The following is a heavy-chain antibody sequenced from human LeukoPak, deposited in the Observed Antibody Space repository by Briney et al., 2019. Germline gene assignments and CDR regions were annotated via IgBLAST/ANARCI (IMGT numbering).Heavy chain of an antibody. Sequence: GGSLRLSCAASGFTFSGYAMSWVRQAPGKGLEWVSAISGSGGSTYYADSVKGRFTISRDNSKNTLYLQMNSLRAEDTAVYYCARVIVGATHFDYWGQGTLVTVSS. J-gene: IGHJ4*02. V-gene: IGHV3-23*01. CDR1: GFTFSGYA. D-gene: IGHD1-26*01. CDR2: ISGSGGST. CDR3: ARVIVGATHFDY.